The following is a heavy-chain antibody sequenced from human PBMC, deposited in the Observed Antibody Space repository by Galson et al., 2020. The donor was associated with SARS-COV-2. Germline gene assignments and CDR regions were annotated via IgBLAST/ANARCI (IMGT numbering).Heavy chain of an antibody. CDR2: TIPILGTA. Sequence: SVKVSCKASGGTFSSYAISWVRQAPGQGLEWIGGTIPILGTANYAQKFQGRVTITADESTSTAYMELSSLRSEDPAVYYCARGVGVIASYYYYYMDVWGKGTTVTVSS. V-gene: IGHV1-69*13. J-gene: IGHJ6*03. CDR1: GGTFSSYA. D-gene: IGHD2-21*01. CDR3: ARGVGVIASYYYYYMDV.